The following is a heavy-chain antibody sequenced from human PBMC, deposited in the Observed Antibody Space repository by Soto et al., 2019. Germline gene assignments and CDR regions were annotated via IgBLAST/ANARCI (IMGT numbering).Heavy chain of an antibody. D-gene: IGHD3-10*01. CDR1: SGSISSYY. V-gene: IGHV4-59*01. J-gene: IGHJ5*02. CDR2: IHYTGGT. CDR3: ARDRGAHGA. Sequence: QVQLQESGPGLVKASETLSLTCTVSSGSISSYYWSWIRQPPGKGVEWIGYIHYTGGTNYNPSLKSRVTISTDTSKNQFSLKLTSVTAADTAVYYCARDRGAHGAWGQGILVTVSS.